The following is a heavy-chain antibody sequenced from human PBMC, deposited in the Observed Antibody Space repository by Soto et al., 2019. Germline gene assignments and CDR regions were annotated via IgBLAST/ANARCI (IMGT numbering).Heavy chain of an antibody. J-gene: IGHJ4*02. CDR1: GYTFTNYD. CDR2: MNPHSGDT. CDR3: ARAPRNWGFDF. Sequence: QVQLVQSGAEVKKPGASVKVSCKASGYTFTNYDINWVRQTTGQGLEWMGWMNPHSGDTGYAQRFQGGVTMTRNTAISTAYMELSSLRFEDTAIYSCARAPRNWGFDFWGQGTPVTVSS. V-gene: IGHV1-8*01. D-gene: IGHD7-27*01.